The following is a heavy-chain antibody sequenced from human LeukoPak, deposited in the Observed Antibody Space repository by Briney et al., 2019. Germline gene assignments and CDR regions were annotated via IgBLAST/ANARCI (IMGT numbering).Heavy chain of an antibody. Sequence: GGSLRLSCAASVFTFSSYNMNWVRQAPGKGREWISYITTSGGTIYYADSVKGRFTISRDNAKNSLYLQMNSLRDEDTAVYYCARRIVGAFPFDYWGQGTLVTVSS. J-gene: IGHJ4*02. CDR2: ITTSGGTI. V-gene: IGHV3-48*02. D-gene: IGHD1-26*01. CDR3: ARRIVGAFPFDY. CDR1: VFTFSSYN.